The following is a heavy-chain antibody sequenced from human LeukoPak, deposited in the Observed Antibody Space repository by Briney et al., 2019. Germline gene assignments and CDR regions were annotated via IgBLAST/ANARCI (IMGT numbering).Heavy chain of an antibody. D-gene: IGHD4-17*01. Sequence: SETLSLTCTVSSGSISTSIYYWGWIRQPPGTGLEWIGSVYYSGTTYYNPSLKSRVSISVDTSQNQLSLKLSSVTAADTAVYYCARLSTVTTGFDYWGQGTLVTVSS. V-gene: IGHV4-39*01. CDR3: ARLSTVTTGFDY. CDR1: SGSISTSIYY. CDR2: VYYSGTT. J-gene: IGHJ4*02.